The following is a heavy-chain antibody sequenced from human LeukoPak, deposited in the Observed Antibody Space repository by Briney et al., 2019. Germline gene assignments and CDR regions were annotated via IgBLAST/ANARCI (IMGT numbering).Heavy chain of an antibody. Sequence: ASVKVSCKASGYTFTSYGISWVRQAPGQGLEWMGWISAYNGNTNYAQKLQGRVTMTTDTSTSTAYMELRSLRSDDTAVYYCAGESAGRTMAQNWFDPWGQGTLVTVSS. V-gene: IGHV1-18*01. CDR2: ISAYNGNT. J-gene: IGHJ5*02. D-gene: IGHD3-10*01. CDR3: AGESAGRTMAQNWFDP. CDR1: GYTFTSYG.